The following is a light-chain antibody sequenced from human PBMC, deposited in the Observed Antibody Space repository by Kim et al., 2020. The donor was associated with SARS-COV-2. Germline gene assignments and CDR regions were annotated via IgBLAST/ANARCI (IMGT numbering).Light chain of an antibody. CDR1: SSDVGSYNL. V-gene: IGLV2-23*02. CDR3: CSHGSSSTYV. J-gene: IGLJ1*01. CDR2: EVS. Sequence: QSALTQPASVSGSPGQSITISCTGTSSDVGSYNLVSWYQQHPGKAPKLMIYEVSKRPSGVSNRFSGSKSGNTASLTISGLQAEDEADYYCCSHGSSSTYVFGTGTKVTVL.